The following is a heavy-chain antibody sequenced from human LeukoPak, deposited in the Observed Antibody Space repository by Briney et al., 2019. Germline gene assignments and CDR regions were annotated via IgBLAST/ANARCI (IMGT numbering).Heavy chain of an antibody. J-gene: IGHJ3*02. CDR3: ARDKWELLGSGAFDI. D-gene: IGHD1-26*01. CDR2: ISSNGGST. Sequence: GGSLRPSCAASGFTFNSFGMHWVRQAPGKGLEYVSAISSNGGSTYYANSVKGRFTISRDNSKNTLYLQMGSLRAEDMAVYYCARDKWELLGSGAFDIWGQGTMVTVSS. V-gene: IGHV3-64*01. CDR1: GFTFNSFG.